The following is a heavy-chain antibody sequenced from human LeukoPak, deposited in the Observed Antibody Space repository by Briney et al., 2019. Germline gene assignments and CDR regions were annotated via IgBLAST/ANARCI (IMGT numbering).Heavy chain of an antibody. J-gene: IGHJ4*02. CDR3: AREVYLPSTTISTFDY. V-gene: IGHV3-21*01. Sequence: PGGSLRLSCAASGFTFSSYSMTWVRQAPGKGLEWVSSISSSSSYIYYADSVKGRFTISRDNAKNSLYLQMNSLRAEDTAVYYCAREVYLPSTTISTFDYWGQGTLVTVSS. D-gene: IGHD3-3*01. CDR1: GFTFSSYS. CDR2: ISSSSSYI.